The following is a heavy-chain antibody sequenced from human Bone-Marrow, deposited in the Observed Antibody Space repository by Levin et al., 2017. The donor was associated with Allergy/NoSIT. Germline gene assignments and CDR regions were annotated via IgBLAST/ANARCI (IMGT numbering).Heavy chain of an antibody. V-gene: IGHV3-23*01. Sequence: GGSLRLSCAASGFTFSNFAMIWVRQAPGKGLEWVSAIGASGGDTYYADSMKGQFTISRDNSKNTLYLQMSSLRAEDTAVYYCARERYYGSGSYRDFDYWGQGTLVTVSS. CDR2: IGASGGDT. D-gene: IGHD3-10*01. J-gene: IGHJ4*02. CDR1: GFTFSNFA. CDR3: ARERYYGSGSYRDFDY.